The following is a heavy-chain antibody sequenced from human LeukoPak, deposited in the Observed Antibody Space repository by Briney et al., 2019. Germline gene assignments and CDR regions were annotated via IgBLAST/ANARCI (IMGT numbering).Heavy chain of an antibody. CDR2: IKQDGSEK. J-gene: IGHJ4*02. D-gene: IGHD3-22*01. CDR3: ARLDYYDSSGYYPYYFDY. CDR1: GFTFSSYW. Sequence: GGSLRLSCAASGFTFSSYWMSWVRQAPGKGLEWVANIKQDGSEKYYVDSVKGRFTISRDNAKNSLYLQMNSLRAEDTAVYYCARLDYYDSSGYYPYYFDYWGQGTLVTVSS. V-gene: IGHV3-7*01.